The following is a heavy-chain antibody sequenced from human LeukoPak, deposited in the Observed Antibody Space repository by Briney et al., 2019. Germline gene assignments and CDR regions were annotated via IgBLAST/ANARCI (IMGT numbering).Heavy chain of an antibody. CDR1: GGSISSSYYY. CDR3: ARGNYYDSSGYHAPIDY. D-gene: IGHD3-22*01. Sequence: SETLSLTCTVSGGSISSSYYYWGWIRQPPGKGLEWIGSIYSGGSTYYNPSLKSRVTISVDRSKNQFSLKLSSVTAADTAVYYCARGNYYDSSGYHAPIDYWGQGTLVTVSS. CDR2: IYSGGST. J-gene: IGHJ4*02. V-gene: IGHV4-39*07.